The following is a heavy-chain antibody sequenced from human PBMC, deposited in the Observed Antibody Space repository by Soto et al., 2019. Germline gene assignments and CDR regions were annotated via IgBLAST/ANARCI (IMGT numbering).Heavy chain of an antibody. V-gene: IGHV2-26*01. CDR3: ARISLWFGELFTSDY. CDR1: GFSLSNARMG. CDR2: IFSNDEK. J-gene: IGHJ4*02. D-gene: IGHD3-10*01. Sequence: QVTLKESGPVLVKPTETLTLTCTVSGFSLSNARMGVSWIRQPPGKALEWLAHIFSNDEKSYSTSLKSRLTITKDTSTSQVVLTLTNMDPVDTATYYCARISLWFGELFTSDYWGQGTLVTVSS.